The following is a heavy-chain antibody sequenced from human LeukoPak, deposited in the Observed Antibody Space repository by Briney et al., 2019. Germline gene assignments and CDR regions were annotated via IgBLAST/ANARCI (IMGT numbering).Heavy chain of an antibody. CDR3: AKFPIRGTYTGDY. D-gene: IGHD1-26*01. Sequence: ASVKVSCKASGYTFTGYYMHWVRQAPGQGLEWMGWINPNSGGTNYAQKFQGRVTMTRDTSISTAYMELSRLRAEDTAVYYCAKFPIRGTYTGDYWGQGALVTVSS. CDR1: GYTFTGYY. CDR2: INPNSGGT. V-gene: IGHV1-2*02. J-gene: IGHJ4*02.